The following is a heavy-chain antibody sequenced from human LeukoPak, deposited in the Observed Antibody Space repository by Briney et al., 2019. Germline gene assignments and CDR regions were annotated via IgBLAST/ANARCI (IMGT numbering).Heavy chain of an antibody. CDR2: IYHSGST. V-gene: IGHV4-30-2*01. Sequence: PSQTLSLTCTVSGGSISSGGYYWSWIRQPPGKGLEWIEYIYHSGSTYYNPPLKSRVTISVDRSKNQFSLKLSSVTAADTAVYYCARANNWFDPWGQGTLVTVSS. CDR1: GGSISSGGYY. CDR3: ARANNWFDP. J-gene: IGHJ5*02.